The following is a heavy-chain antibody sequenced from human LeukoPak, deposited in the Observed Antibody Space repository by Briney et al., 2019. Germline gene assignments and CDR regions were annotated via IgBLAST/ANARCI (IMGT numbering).Heavy chain of an antibody. CDR1: GGSFSGYY. J-gene: IGHJ4*02. V-gene: IGHV4-34*01. Sequence: PSETLSLTCAVYGGSFSGYYWSWIRQPPGKGLEWIGEINHSGSTNYNPSLKSRVTISVGTSKNQFSLKLSSVTAADTAVYYCARARGAVAGPYYFDYWGRGTLVTVSS. CDR2: INHSGST. CDR3: ARARGAVAGPYYFDY. D-gene: IGHD6-19*01.